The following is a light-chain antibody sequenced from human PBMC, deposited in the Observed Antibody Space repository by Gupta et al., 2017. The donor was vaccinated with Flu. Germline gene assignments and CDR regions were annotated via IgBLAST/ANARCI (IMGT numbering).Light chain of an antibody. CDR3: GTWDGSLKGGV. Sequence: VTISCSGSSSNIGSNSVSWFQRLPGTAPKLLIYENDKRPLGIPDRFSGSKSGTSATLGITGLQTGDEADYFCGTWDGSLKGGVFGGGTKVTAL. CDR1: SSNIGSNS. V-gene: IGLV1-51*02. CDR2: END. J-gene: IGLJ3*02.